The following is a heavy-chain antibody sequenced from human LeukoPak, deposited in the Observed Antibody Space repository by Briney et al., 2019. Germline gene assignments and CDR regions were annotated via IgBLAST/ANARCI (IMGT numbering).Heavy chain of an antibody. CDR3: ARAFGDYAAYFQH. Sequence: SETLSLTCTVSGGSISSYYWSWIRQPPGKGLEWIGYIYYSGSTNYNPSLKSRVTISVDTSKNQFSLKLSSVTAADTAVYYCARAFGDYAAYFQHWGQGTLVTVSS. CDR1: GGSISSYY. D-gene: IGHD4-17*01. J-gene: IGHJ1*01. CDR2: IYYSGST. V-gene: IGHV4-59*01.